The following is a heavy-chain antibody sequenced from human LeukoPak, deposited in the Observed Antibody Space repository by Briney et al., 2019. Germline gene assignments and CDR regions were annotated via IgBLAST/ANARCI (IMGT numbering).Heavy chain of an antibody. J-gene: IGHJ4*02. Sequence: SETLSHTCTVSGGSISSSYYYWGWIRQPPGKGLEWIGSIFYSGSTYYNPSLKSRVTISLDTSKNQFSLRLSSVTAADTAVYYCARHSAVTTFIFDYWGQGTLVTVSS. D-gene: IGHD4-17*01. V-gene: IGHV4-39*01. CDR1: GGSISSSYYY. CDR3: ARHSAVTTFIFDY. CDR2: IFYSGST.